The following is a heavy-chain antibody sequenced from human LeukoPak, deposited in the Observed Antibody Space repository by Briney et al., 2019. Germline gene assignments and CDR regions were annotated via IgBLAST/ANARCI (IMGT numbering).Heavy chain of an antibody. Sequence: AASVKVSCKASGYTFTSFDINWVRQATGQGLEWMGWMNPNINKAGYAQKFQGRVTLTMNTFISTAYMELSGLTSEDTAVYYCARVKRLPTVWFDSWGQGTLVTVSS. D-gene: IGHD6-25*01. CDR3: ARVKRLPTVWFDS. CDR2: MNPNINKA. V-gene: IGHV1-8*01. CDR1: GYTFTSFD. J-gene: IGHJ5*01.